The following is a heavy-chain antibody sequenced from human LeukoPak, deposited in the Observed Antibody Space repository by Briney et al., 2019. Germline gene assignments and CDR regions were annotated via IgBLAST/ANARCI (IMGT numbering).Heavy chain of an antibody. J-gene: IGHJ5*02. D-gene: IGHD3-9*01. Sequence: SETLSLTCTVSGGSISSSSYYWGWIRQPPGKGLEWIGSIYYSGSTYYNPSLKSRVTISVDTSKNQFSLKLSSVTAADTAVYYCASVHTYYDILTGYGATNWFDPWGQGTLVTVSS. CDR3: ASVHTYYDILTGYGATNWFDP. CDR1: GGSISSSSYY. CDR2: IYYSGST. V-gene: IGHV4-39*01.